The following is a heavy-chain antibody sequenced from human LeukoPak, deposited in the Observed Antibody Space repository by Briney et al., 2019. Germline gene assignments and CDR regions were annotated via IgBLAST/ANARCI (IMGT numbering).Heavy chain of an antibody. CDR2: INHSGST. CDR1: GGSISSGGYS. D-gene: IGHD6-13*01. J-gene: IGHJ5*02. V-gene: IGHV4-30-2*01. CDR3: ARVGGLAAYWGARSWFDP. Sequence: SQTLSLTCAVSGGSISSGGYSWSWIRQPPGKGLEWIGEINHSGSTNYNPSLKSRVTISVDTSKNQFSLKLSSVTAADTAVYYCARVGGLAAYWGARSWFDPWGQGTLVTVSS.